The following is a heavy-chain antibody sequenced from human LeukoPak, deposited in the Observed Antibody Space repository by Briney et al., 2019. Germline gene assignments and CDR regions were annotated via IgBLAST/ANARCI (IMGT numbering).Heavy chain of an antibody. V-gene: IGHV5-51*01. J-gene: IGHJ4*02. Sequence: GESLKISCKGSGYSFTSYWIGWVRQMPGKGLEWMGIIYPGDSNTRYSPSFQGQVTISADKSISTAYLQWSSLKASDSAMYYCARRGGYCSGGSCWNDYWSQGTLVTVSS. CDR1: GYSFTSYW. D-gene: IGHD2-15*01. CDR2: IYPGDSNT. CDR3: ARRGGYCSGGSCWNDY.